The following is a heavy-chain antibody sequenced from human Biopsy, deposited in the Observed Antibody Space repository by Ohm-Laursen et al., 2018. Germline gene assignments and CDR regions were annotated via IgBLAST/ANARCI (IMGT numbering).Heavy chain of an antibody. D-gene: IGHD6-13*01. V-gene: IGHV4-34*01. CDR3: ARVPLPGIGAAYQGRFLYGTDV. J-gene: IGHJ6*02. CDR2: ITQSGST. CDR1: GGSFNGYF. Sequence: SDTLSLTCAVYGGSFNGYFWSWIRQPPGKGLEWIGDITQSGSTNYSPSLKSRVTLSVDTAKKQFSLSLRSVTAADTAVYYCARVPLPGIGAAYQGRFLYGTDVWGQGTTVSVSS.